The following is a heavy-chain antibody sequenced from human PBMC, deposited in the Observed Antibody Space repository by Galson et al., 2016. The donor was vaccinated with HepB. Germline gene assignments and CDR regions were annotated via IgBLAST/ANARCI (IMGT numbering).Heavy chain of an antibody. Sequence: SLRLSCAASEFTLYMIWVRQAPGKGLEWVSLTYSGGSTFFAESVKGRFTISRDNSRSMLFLQMNSLKTEDTGVYYCVRGSTAPDVWGKGTTVTVSS. V-gene: IGHV3-53*01. CDR2: TYSGGST. CDR3: VRGSTAPDV. CDR1: EFTLY. D-gene: IGHD1-26*01. J-gene: IGHJ6*04.